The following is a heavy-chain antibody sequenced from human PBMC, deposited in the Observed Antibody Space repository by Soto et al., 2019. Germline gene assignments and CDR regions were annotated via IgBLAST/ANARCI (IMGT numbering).Heavy chain of an antibody. CDR1: GFTFSSYA. CDR3: ARDGGSSSGWYYDY. V-gene: IGHV3-30-3*01. J-gene: IGHJ4*02. D-gene: IGHD6-19*01. Sequence: QVQLVEAGGGVVQPGRSLRLSCAASGFTFSSYAMHWVRQAPGKGLEWVAVISYDGTNKYYADSVKGRFPISRDNSKNTLYLQMNSLRAEDTAVYYSARDGGSSSGWYYDYWGQGTLVTVSS. CDR2: ISYDGTNK.